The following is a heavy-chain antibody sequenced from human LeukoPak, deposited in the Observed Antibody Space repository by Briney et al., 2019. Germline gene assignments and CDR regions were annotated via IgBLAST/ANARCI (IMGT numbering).Heavy chain of an antibody. CDR1: GFSFSSYA. CDR3: AKGPYSDSSEWFQY. J-gene: IGHJ1*01. V-gene: IGHV3-23*01. CDR2: ISGTGGRT. D-gene: IGHD6-13*01. Sequence: GGSLRLSCAVSGFSFSSYAMGWVRQAPGKGLEWVSSISGTGGRTYYADSVKGRFTISRDNSRNTLSLQMNSLRVEDTAVYFCAKGPYSDSSEWFQYWGQGTLVTVSS.